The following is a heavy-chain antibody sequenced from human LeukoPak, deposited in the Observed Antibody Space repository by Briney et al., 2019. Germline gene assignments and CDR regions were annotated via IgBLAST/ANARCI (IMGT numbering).Heavy chain of an antibody. J-gene: IGHJ3*02. CDR2: IYHSGST. Sequence: SGTLSLTCAVSGGSISSSNWWSWVRQPPGKGLEWIGEIYHSGSTNYNPSLKSRVTISVDKSKNQFSLKLSSVTAADTAVYYCARGGWYCSSTSCYAFDIWGQGTMVTVSS. CDR1: GGSISSSNW. CDR3: ARGGWYCSSTSCYAFDI. V-gene: IGHV4-4*02. D-gene: IGHD2-2*01.